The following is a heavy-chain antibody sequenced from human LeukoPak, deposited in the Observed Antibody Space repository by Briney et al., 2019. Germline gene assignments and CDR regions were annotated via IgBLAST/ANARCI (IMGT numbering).Heavy chain of an antibody. V-gene: IGHV4-39*01. CDR1: GGSISSYY. CDR2: IYYSGST. J-gene: IGHJ4*02. D-gene: IGHD1-26*01. CDR3: ARQGSGNYLSPVNY. Sequence: SETLSLTCAVSGGSISSYYWGWIRQPPGKGLEWIGTIYYSGSTYYNPSLKSRVTISVDTSKNQFSLKLSSVTAADTAVYYCARQGSGNYLSPVNYWGQGTLVTVSS.